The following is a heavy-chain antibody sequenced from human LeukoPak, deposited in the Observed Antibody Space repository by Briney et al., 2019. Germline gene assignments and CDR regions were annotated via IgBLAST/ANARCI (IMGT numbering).Heavy chain of an antibody. CDR1: GYTFTDYY. V-gene: IGHV1-69-2*01. CDR2: VDPEDGET. CDR3: ATDRGIAAAGALDY. D-gene: IGHD6-13*01. Sequence: ATVKISCKVSGYTFTDYYMHWVQQAPGKGLEWMGLVDPEDGETIYAEKFQGRVTITADTSTDTAYMELSSLRSEDTAAYYCATDRGIAAAGALDYWGQGTLVTVSS. J-gene: IGHJ4*02.